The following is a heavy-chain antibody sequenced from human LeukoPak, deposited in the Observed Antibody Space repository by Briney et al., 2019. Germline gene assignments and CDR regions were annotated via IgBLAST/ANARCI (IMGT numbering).Heavy chain of an antibody. J-gene: IGHJ4*02. CDR1: GFTFDDYG. V-gene: IGHV3-11*04. D-gene: IGHD3-9*01. CDR2: VTSSGATI. CDR3: ARVRFFDWYYFDY. Sequence: PGGSLRLSCAASGFTFDDYGMSWVRQAPGKGLEWLSYVTSSGATINYADSVKGRFTISRDNAKSSLYLQMNGLRAEDTAVYYCARVRFFDWYYFDYWGQGALVSVSS.